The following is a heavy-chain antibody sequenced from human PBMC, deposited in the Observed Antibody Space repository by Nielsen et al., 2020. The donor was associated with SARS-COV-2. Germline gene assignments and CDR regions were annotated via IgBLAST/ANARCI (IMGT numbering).Heavy chain of an antibody. Sequence: GSLKISCAASGFTFSSYWMHWVRQAPGKGLVWVSRINSDGSSTSYADSVKGRFTISRDNAKNTLYLQMNSLRAEDTAVYYCARESVTGTDAFDIWGQGTVVTVSS. CDR2: INSDGSST. J-gene: IGHJ3*02. CDR1: GFTFSSYW. CDR3: ARESVTGTDAFDI. V-gene: IGHV3-74*01. D-gene: IGHD6-19*01.